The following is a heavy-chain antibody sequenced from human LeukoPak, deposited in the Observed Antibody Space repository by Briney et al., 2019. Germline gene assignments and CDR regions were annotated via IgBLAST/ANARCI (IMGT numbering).Heavy chain of an antibody. V-gene: IGHV1-2*02. CDR3: ARDILTGTTSGSDY. Sequence: ASVKVSCKASGYTFTGYYMHWVRQAPGQGLEWMGWINPNSGGTNYAQKFQGRVTMTRDTSISTAYMELSRLRSDDTAAYYCARDILTGTTSGSDYWGQGTLVTVSS. D-gene: IGHD1-20*01. CDR1: GYTFTGYY. J-gene: IGHJ4*02. CDR2: INPNSGGT.